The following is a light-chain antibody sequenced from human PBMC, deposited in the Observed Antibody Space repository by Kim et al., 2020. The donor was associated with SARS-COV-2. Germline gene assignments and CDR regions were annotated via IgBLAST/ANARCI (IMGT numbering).Light chain of an antibody. J-gene: IGKJ5*01. CDR2: AAT. V-gene: IGKV1-39*01. CDR1: QSIRSY. CDR3: QKSYSTPIT. Sequence: ASGGNRVNMTCRASQSIRSYLNWYPQKPGKAPKLLSYAATGLQSGVPSRFSGSESGTDFTLTISRLQPVDIATYYCQKSYSTPITFGEGTRVDIK.